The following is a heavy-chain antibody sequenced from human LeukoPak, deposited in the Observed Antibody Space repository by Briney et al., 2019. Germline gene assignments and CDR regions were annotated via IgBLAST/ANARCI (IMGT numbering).Heavy chain of an antibody. Sequence: PGGSLRLSCAASGFTLSNYGMHWVRQAPGKGLEWVAVISYDGSNKYYADSVKGRFTISRDNAKNSLYLQMNSLRAEDTALYYCAKDGEKRVATPVGDFDYWGQGTLVTVSS. J-gene: IGHJ4*02. CDR1: GFTLSNYG. CDR2: ISYDGSNK. V-gene: IGHV3-30*18. CDR3: AKDGEKRVATPVGDFDY. D-gene: IGHD5-12*01.